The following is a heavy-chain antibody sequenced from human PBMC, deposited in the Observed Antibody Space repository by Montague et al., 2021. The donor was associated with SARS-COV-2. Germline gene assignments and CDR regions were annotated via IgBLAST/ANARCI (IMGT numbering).Heavy chain of an antibody. CDR1: GFTFTNYW. CDR3: ARRNYGGDKYYYYGMDV. CDR2: INQGGTEI. Sequence: SLRLSCAASGFTFTNYWLSWLRQAPGKGPEWVVNINQGGTEIHYLDSVNGRFTISRDNAKNSLYLQMNSLRAEDTAVYYCARRNYGGDKYYYYGMDVWGQGTTVTVSS. V-gene: IGHV3-7*01. D-gene: IGHD4-23*01. J-gene: IGHJ6*02.